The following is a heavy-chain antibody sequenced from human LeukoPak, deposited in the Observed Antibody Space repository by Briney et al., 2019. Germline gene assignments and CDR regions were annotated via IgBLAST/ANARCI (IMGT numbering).Heavy chain of an antibody. CDR2: IRYDGNNK. D-gene: IGHD3-10*01. Sequence: GGSLRLSCAASGFTFSSYGMHWVRQAPGKGLEWVAFIRYDGNNKYYADSVKGRFTISRDNSKNTLFLQMISLRVEDTAVYYCAKEDTMVQYYYMDVWGKGTTVTISS. CDR3: AKEDTMVQYYYMDV. J-gene: IGHJ6*03. V-gene: IGHV3-30*02. CDR1: GFTFSSYG.